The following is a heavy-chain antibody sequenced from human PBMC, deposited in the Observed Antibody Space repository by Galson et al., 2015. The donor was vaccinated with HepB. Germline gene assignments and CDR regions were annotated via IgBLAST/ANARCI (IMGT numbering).Heavy chain of an antibody. V-gene: IGHV1-18*04. CDR3: ARGGNYDFWSGYYSERYYYYGMDV. CDR2: ISAYNGNT. Sequence: SVKVSCKASGYTFTSYGISWVRQAPGQGLEWVGWISAYNGNTNYAQKLQGRVTMTTDTSTSTAYMELRSLRSDDTAVYYCARGGNYDFWSGYYSERYYYYGMDVWGQGTTVTVSS. CDR1: GYTFTSYG. D-gene: IGHD3-3*01. J-gene: IGHJ6*02.